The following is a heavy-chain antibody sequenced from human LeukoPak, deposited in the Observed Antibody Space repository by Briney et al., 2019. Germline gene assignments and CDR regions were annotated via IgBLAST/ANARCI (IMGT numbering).Heavy chain of an antibody. CDR3: ARVKYSSGSTSSWFDP. J-gene: IGHJ5*02. CDR1: GGSMSNYH. D-gene: IGHD3-10*01. V-gene: IGHV4-59*08. Sequence: PSEPLSLTCTVSGGSMSNYHWSWFRQSPGTGLEWIGYIEYSGGTTYNSSLKRRVTISVDTSKSQFSLKLNSVTAADTAVYYCARVKYSSGSTSSWFDPWGQGTPVAVSS. CDR2: IEYSGGT.